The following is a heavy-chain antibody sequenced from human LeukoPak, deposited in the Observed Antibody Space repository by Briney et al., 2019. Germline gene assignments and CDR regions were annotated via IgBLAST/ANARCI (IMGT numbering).Heavy chain of an antibody. CDR3: ATVPLRLGELSLFIDY. V-gene: IGHV1-3*01. CDR1: GYTFTSYA. D-gene: IGHD3-16*02. CDR2: INAGNGNT. J-gene: IGHJ4*02. Sequence: ASVKVSCKASGYTFTSYAMHWVRQAPGQRLEWMGWINAGNGNTNYSQKFQGRVTITRDTSASTAYMELSSLRSEDTAVYYCATVPLRLGELSLFIDYWGQGTLVTVSS.